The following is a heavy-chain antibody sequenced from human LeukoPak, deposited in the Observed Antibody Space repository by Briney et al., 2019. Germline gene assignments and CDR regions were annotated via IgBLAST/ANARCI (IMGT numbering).Heavy chain of an antibody. D-gene: IGHD4-23*01. V-gene: IGHV4-39*07. Sequence: SETLSLTCTVSGDSISSSTYYWGWIRQPPGKGLEWIGSIYFGGGTYYNPSLKSRITISVDGSKKQFSLRLTSTTAADTAVYYCARGPPFLGNLFWGQGTLVTVSS. CDR2: IYFGGGT. J-gene: IGHJ4*02. CDR1: GDSISSSTYY. CDR3: ARGPPFLGNLF.